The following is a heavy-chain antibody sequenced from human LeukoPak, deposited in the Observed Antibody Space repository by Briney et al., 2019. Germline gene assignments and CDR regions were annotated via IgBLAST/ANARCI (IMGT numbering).Heavy chain of an antibody. V-gene: IGHV3-7*01. D-gene: IGHD3-3*01. J-gene: IGHJ4*02. CDR1: GFTFSSYW. CDR3: ARGVVYPAWSGPHWSDY. CDR2: IKQDASQE. Sequence: GGSLRLSCAASGFTFSSYWMSWVRQAPGKGPEWVAHIKQDASQEYHVDSVKGRFTISRDNAKNSLYPQMNSLRAEDTAVYYCARGVVYPAWSGPHWSDYWGQGALVTVSS.